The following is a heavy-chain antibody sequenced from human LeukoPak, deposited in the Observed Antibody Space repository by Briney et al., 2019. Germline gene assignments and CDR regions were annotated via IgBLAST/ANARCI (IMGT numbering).Heavy chain of an antibody. CDR1: GFTFSSYG. CDR2: IWYDGSNK. J-gene: IGHJ3*02. Sequence: GRSLRLSCAASGFTFSSYGMHWVRQAPGKGLEWVAVIWYDGSNKYYADSVKGRFTISRDNSKNTLYLQMNSLRAEDTAVYYCAKDLGIVGATSAFDIWGQGTMVTVSS. D-gene: IGHD1-26*01. CDR3: AKDLGIVGATSAFDI. V-gene: IGHV3-33*06.